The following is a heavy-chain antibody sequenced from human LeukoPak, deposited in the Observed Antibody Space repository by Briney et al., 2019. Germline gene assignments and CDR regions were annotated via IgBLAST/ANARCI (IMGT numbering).Heavy chain of an antibody. Sequence: GGSLRLSCAASGFTFSSYAMSWVRQAPGKGLEWVSAISGSGGSTYYADSVKGRFTISRDNSKNTLYLQMNSLRAEDTAVYYCAKDEGYFDWLVRARGPPRAFDIWGQGTMVTVSS. CDR3: AKDEGYFDWLVRARGPPRAFDI. CDR2: ISGSGGST. V-gene: IGHV3-23*01. CDR1: GFTFSSYA. D-gene: IGHD3-9*01. J-gene: IGHJ3*02.